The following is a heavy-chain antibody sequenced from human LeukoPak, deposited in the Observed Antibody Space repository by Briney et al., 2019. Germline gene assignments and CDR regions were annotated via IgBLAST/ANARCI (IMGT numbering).Heavy chain of an antibody. CDR1: VYAFTGYG. D-gene: IGHD4-23*01. J-gene: IGHJ4*02. CDR3: AINSYAGTTGY. CDR2: TSAYNGNT. Sequence: ASVKVSCKASVYAFTGYGISWVRQAPGQGLEWMGWTSAYNGNTNYAQILQGRVTMTTDTSTSTAYMELRSLRSDDTAVYYCAINSYAGTTGYWGQGTLVTVSS. V-gene: IGHV1-18*01.